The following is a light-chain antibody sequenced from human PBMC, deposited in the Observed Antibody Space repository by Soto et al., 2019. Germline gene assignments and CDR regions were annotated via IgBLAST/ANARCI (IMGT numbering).Light chain of an antibody. Sequence: QPVLTQPPSVSGAPGQRVTISCTGSSSNIGAGYDVHWYQQLPGTALKLLIYGNSNRPSGVPDRFSGSKSGTSASLAITGLQAEDEADYYCQSYDSSLSGPYVFGTGTKVTVL. CDR2: GNS. CDR1: SSNIGAGYD. V-gene: IGLV1-40*01. CDR3: QSYDSSLSGPYV. J-gene: IGLJ1*01.